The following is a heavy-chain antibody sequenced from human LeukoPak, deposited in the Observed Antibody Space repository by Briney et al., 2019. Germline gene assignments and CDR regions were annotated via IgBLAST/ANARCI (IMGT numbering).Heavy chain of an antibody. CDR2: ISYDGSNK. Sequence: QPGGSLRLSCAASGFTFSSYGMHWVRQAPGKGLEWVAVISYDGSNKYYADSVKGRFTISRDISKNSLYLQMNSLRAEDTAVYYCASSYGGINPFDYWGQGTLVTVSS. D-gene: IGHD4-23*01. CDR3: ASSYGGINPFDY. CDR1: GFTFSSYG. V-gene: IGHV3-30*03. J-gene: IGHJ4*02.